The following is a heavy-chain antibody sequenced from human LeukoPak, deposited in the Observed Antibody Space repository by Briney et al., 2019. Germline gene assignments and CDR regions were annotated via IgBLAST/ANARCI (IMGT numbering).Heavy chain of an antibody. V-gene: IGHV4-39*07. CDR2: IYNTGST. CDR1: GGSISSSSYY. Sequence: SETLSLTCTVSGGSISSSSYYWGWIRQPPGKGLEWIGSIYNTGSTHYNPSLKSRVTISVDTSKNQFSLKLSSVTAADTAVYYCARGVSSSWYYYYYYMDVWGKGTTVTVSS. J-gene: IGHJ6*03. D-gene: IGHD6-13*01. CDR3: ARGVSSSWYYYYYYMDV.